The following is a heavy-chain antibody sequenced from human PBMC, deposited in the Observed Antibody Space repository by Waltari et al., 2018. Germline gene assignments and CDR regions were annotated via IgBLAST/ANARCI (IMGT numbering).Heavy chain of an antibody. Sequence: QVQLVQSGAEVKEPGASVKVSCKTSGYPFTAHYLHWVRQAPGQGLEWMAWINANTGDSKSAQTFQGRVTVTRDTSITTAYLELSGLRSDDTALYYCARETLPGNKIIDYWGQGTLVTVSS. CDR2: INANTGDS. D-gene: IGHD1-1*01. CDR1: GYPFTAHY. CDR3: ARETLPGNKIIDY. V-gene: IGHV1-2*02. J-gene: IGHJ4*02.